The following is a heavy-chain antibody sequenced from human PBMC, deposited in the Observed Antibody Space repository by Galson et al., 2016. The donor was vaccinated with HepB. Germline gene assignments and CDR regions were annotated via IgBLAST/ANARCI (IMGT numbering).Heavy chain of an antibody. J-gene: IGHJ5*02. V-gene: IGHV4-4*02. CDR1: GASINDSTW. Sequence: ETLSLTCTVSGASINDSTWWTWVRQAPGRGLEWIGEIYHTGTSNNNPFLSSRFTLSIDTSKNQFSLNLTSATAADTAFYYCARAAVVPGARMVFDPWGQGTFVTVSS. CDR2: IYHTGTS. D-gene: IGHD2-2*01. CDR3: ARAAVVPGARMVFDP.